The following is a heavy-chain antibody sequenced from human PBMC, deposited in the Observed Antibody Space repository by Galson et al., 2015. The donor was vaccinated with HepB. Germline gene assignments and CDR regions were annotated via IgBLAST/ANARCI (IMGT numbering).Heavy chain of an antibody. J-gene: IGHJ6*02. V-gene: IGHV4-4*07. CDR3: ARSPGWAFGGVIATRYYYYGMDV. D-gene: IGHD3-16*02. CDR2: IYTSGST. CDR1: GGSISSYY. Sequence: SETLSLTCTVSGGSISSYYWSWIRQPAGKGLEWIGRIYTSGSTNYNPSLKSRVTMSVDTSKNQFSLKLSSVTAADTAVYYCARSPGWAFGGVIATRYYYYGMDVWGQGTTVTVSS.